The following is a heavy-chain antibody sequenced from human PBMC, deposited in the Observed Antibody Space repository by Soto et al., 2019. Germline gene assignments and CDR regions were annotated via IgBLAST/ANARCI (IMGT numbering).Heavy chain of an antibody. J-gene: IGHJ3*02. Sequence: PGGSLRLSCAASGFTFSSYGMHWVRQAPGKGLEWVAVIWYDGSNKYYADSVKGRFTISRDNSKNTLYLQMNSLRAEDTAVYYCXRDQGVVTATPDDAFDIWGQGTMVTVSS. CDR1: GFTFSSYG. V-gene: IGHV3-33*01. D-gene: IGHD2-21*02. CDR3: XRDQGVVTATPDDAFDI. CDR2: IWYDGSNK.